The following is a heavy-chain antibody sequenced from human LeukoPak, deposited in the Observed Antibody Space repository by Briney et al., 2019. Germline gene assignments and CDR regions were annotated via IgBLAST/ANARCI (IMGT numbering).Heavy chain of an antibody. CDR1: GGSFSGYY. V-gene: IGHV4-34*01. CDR2: INHSGST. Sequence: PSETLSLTCAVYGGSFSGYYWSWIRQPPGKGLEWIGEINHSGSTNYNPSLKSRVTISVDTSKNQFSLKLSSVTAPDTAVYYCARHSGGSYVFAFDIWGQGTMFTASS. CDR3: ARHSGGSYVFAFDI. J-gene: IGHJ3*02. D-gene: IGHD2-15*01.